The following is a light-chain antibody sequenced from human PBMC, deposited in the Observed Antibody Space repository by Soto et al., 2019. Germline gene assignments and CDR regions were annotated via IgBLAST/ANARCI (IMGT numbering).Light chain of an antibody. V-gene: IGLV1-40*01. Sequence: QSVLTQPPSVSGAPGQRVTISCTGSSSNIGTRYDVNWYQQVPGTAPKLLIHGNNNRPSGVPDRFSGSKSGTSASLAITGLQAEDEADYYCQSYDSSLSGVVIGGGTKLTVL. CDR1: SSNIGTRYD. J-gene: IGLJ2*01. CDR2: GNN. CDR3: QSYDSSLSGVV.